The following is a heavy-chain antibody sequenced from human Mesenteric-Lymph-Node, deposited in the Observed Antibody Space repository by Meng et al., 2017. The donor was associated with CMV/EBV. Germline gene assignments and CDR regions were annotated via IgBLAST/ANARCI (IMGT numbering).Heavy chain of an antibody. J-gene: IGHJ5*02. D-gene: IGHD3-3*02. Sequence: SCKTSGYTFTSYGIVWVRQAPGQGLEWMGWISAYNGNTNYAQNFQGRVTMATDTSTGTAYMDLRSLTSDDTAVYYCARVTFADNWFDPWGQGTLVTVSS. CDR2: ISAYNGNT. CDR3: ARVTFADNWFDP. CDR1: GYTFTSYG. V-gene: IGHV1-18*01.